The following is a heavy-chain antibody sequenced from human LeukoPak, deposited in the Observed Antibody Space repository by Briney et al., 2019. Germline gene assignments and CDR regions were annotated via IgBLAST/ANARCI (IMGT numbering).Heavy chain of an antibody. CDR1: GVSISSGTHY. J-gene: IGHJ4*02. Sequence: SETLSLTCTVSGVSISSGTHYWGWIRQPPGKGLEWIGNIYYTGNPFYNPSLKSRVTISVDTSKNQFSLKLSSVTAADTAVYYCARDPLIVVVPAATSWGQGTLVTVSS. CDR3: ARDPLIVVVPAATS. D-gene: IGHD2-2*01. V-gene: IGHV4-39*07. CDR2: IYYTGNP.